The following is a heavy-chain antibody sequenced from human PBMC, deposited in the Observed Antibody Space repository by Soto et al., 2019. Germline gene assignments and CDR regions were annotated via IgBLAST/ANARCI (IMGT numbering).Heavy chain of an antibody. D-gene: IGHD1-7*01. V-gene: IGHV5-51*01. CDR3: ARLNWNYRGYFDL. Sequence: GESLKISCEGSGYRFSNYWIGWVRQMPGKGLEWMGSIYPGDSEIRYSPSFQGQVSISADKSISAAYLQWNSLKASDTAIYYCARLNWNYRGYFDLWAQGTLVTVSS. CDR2: IYPGDSEI. CDR1: GYRFSNYW. J-gene: IGHJ4*02.